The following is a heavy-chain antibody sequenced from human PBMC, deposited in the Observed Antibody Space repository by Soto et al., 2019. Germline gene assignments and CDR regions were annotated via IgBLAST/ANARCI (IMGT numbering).Heavy chain of an antibody. CDR3: ARGSPRMGALPTY. Sequence: GASVKVSCKASGYTFTGYYIHWVRQAPGQGLEWMGWINPKSGDTNYAQKFQGRVSMTRDTSITTAYMEVGRLKSDDTAVYYCARGSPRMGALPTYWGQGTLVTVSS. V-gene: IGHV1-2*02. J-gene: IGHJ4*02. D-gene: IGHD1-26*01. CDR2: INPKSGDT. CDR1: GYTFTGYY.